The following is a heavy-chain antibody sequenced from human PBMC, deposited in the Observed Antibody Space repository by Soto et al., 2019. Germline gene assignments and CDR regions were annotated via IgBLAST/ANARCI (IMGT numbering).Heavy chain of an antibody. D-gene: IGHD6-6*01. CDR1: GFTLSDYY. V-gene: IGHV3-11*01. CDR2: ISSTGGTV. J-gene: IGHJ5*02. CDR3: ARELMSIAARLTFDP. Sequence: GSLILSCAASGFTLSDYYMTWVRQTPGKGLEWISYISSTGGTVNYADSVKGRFTISRDNIKNSLFLQMTSLRDEDTAVYYCARELMSIAARLTFDPWGQGNLVTVS.